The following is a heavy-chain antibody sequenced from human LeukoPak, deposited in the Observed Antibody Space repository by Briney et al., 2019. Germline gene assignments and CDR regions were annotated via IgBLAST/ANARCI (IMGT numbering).Heavy chain of an antibody. CDR3: ARDGGTVDTAMVVGY. CDR1: GGSISSYY. J-gene: IGHJ4*02. V-gene: IGHV4-59*12. CDR2: IYYSGST. Sequence: PSETLSLTCTVSGGSISSYYWSWIRQPPGKGLEWIGYIYYSGSTNYNPSLKSRVTISVDTSKNQFSLKLSSVTAADTAVYYCARDGGTVDTAMVVGYWGQGTLVTVSS. D-gene: IGHD5-18*01.